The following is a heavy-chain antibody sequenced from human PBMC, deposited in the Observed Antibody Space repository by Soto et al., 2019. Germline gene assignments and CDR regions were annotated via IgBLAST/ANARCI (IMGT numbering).Heavy chain of an antibody. CDR3: AIGDRGAFDL. Sequence: EVQLVESGGGLVRPGGSLRLSCAASGFTFSYYWMHWVRQAPRKGLVWVSRIHSDGSSTTYADFVKGRFIISRDNARNTVDLQMNSVRVQVTAVYYCAIGDRGAFDLWGQGTVVTVSS. CDR1: GFTFSYYW. V-gene: IGHV3-74*01. J-gene: IGHJ3*01. CDR2: IHSDGSST. D-gene: IGHD1-26*01.